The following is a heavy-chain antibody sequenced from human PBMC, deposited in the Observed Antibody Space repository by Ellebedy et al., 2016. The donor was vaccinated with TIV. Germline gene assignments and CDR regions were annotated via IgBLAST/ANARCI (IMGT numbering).Heavy chain of an antibody. V-gene: IGHV4-34*01. J-gene: IGHJ4*02. D-gene: IGHD2-15*01. CDR3: ARDTGGGMVAAGLDY. CDR2: INHSGST. CDR1: GGSFSGYY. Sequence: SETLSLXCAVYGGSFSGYYWSWIRQPPGKGLEWIGEINHSGSTNYNPSLKSRVTISVDTSKNQFSLKLSSVTAADTAVYYCARDTGGGMVAAGLDYWGQGTLVTVSS.